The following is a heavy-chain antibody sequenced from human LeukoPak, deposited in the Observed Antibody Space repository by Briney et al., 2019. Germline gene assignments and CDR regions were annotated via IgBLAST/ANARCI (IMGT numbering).Heavy chain of an antibody. CDR2: INPNSGGT. J-gene: IGHJ4*02. Sequence: ASVKVSCKASGYTYTGYYMHWVRQAPGQGLEWMGWINPNSGGTNYAQKFQGRVTMTRDTSISTAYMELSRLRSDDTAVYYCARDSFLEWLSEGPYYFDYWGQGTLVTASS. V-gene: IGHV1-2*02. CDR3: ARDSFLEWLSEGPYYFDY. D-gene: IGHD3-3*01. CDR1: GYTYTGYY.